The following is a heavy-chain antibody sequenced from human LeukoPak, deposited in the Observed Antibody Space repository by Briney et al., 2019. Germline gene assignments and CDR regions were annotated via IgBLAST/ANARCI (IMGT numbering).Heavy chain of an antibody. CDR3: ARIPPSGYSGSYFDY. CDR2: IYSNGNT. V-gene: IGHV3-66*03. CDR1: GFTVSTNY. D-gene: IGHD1-26*01. J-gene: IGHJ4*02. Sequence: GGSLRLSCAASGFTVSTNYMSWVRQAPGKGLEWVSVIYSNGNTYYADSVKGRFTISRDNSKNTLYLQMNSLRAEDTAVYYCARIPPSGYSGSYFDYWGQGTLVTVSS.